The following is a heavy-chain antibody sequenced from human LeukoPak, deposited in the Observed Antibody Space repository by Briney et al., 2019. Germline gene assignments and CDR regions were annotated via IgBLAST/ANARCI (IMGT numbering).Heavy chain of an antibody. CDR3: ARLAAPDAFDI. D-gene: IGHD6-13*01. J-gene: IGHJ3*02. V-gene: IGHV3-48*04. CDR1: GFTFNTYT. Sequence: GGSLRLSYAASGFTFNTYTMNWVRRAPGKGLEWISYLSSGSDSIFYADSVKGRFTISRDNAKNSLYLQMNSLRAEDTAVYYCARLAAPDAFDIWGQGTMVTVSS. CDR2: LSSGSDSI.